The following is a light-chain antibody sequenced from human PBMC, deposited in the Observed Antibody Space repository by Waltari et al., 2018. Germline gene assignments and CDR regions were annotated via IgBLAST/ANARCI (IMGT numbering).Light chain of an antibody. CDR1: QSISKY. Sequence: EIMLTQSPGTLSLSPGERATLSCKASQSISKYLAWYQQKPGQAPRHLIYHASSRATGIPDRFSGSGSETDFSLTINRLEPEDFAVYYCQHYVRLPATFGQGTNVEIK. CDR2: HAS. V-gene: IGKV3-20*01. J-gene: IGKJ1*01. CDR3: QHYVRLPAT.